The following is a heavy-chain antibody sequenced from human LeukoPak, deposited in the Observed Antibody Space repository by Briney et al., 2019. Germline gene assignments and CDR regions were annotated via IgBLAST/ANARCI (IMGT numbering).Heavy chain of an antibody. CDR3: ATIPGIAVAGVMDV. D-gene: IGHD6-19*01. CDR1: GYTLTELS. Sequence: GASVKVSCKVSGYTLTELSMHWVRQAPGKGLEWMGSFDPEDGETIYAQKFQGRVTMTEDTSTDTAYMELSSLRSEDTAVYYCATIPGIAVAGVMDVWGKGTTVTVSS. CDR2: FDPEDGET. J-gene: IGHJ6*04. V-gene: IGHV1-24*01.